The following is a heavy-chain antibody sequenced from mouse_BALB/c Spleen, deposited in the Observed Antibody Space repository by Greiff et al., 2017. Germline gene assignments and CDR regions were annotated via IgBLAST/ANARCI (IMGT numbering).Heavy chain of an antibody. V-gene: IGHV1-15*01. Sequence: VQLQESGAELVRPGASVTLSCKASGYTFTDYEMHWVKQTPVHGLEWIGAIDPETGGTAYNQKFKGKATLTADKSSSTAYMELRSLTSEDSAVYYCARYDYDYWGQGTTLTVSS. CDR3: ARYDYDY. CDR2: IDPETGGT. J-gene: IGHJ2*01. D-gene: IGHD2-4*01. CDR1: GYTFTDYE.